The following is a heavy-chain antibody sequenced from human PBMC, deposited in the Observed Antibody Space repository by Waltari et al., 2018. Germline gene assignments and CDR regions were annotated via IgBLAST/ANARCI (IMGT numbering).Heavy chain of an antibody. Sequence: QVQLVQSGAEVKKPGASVKVSCKASGYTFTGYYLHWVRQAPGQGLEWMGRINPNSGGTNYAQKFQGRVTMTRDTSISTAYMELSRLRSDDTAVYYCARGDVVVVAAPYGMDVWGQGTTVTVSS. CDR1: GYTFTGYY. J-gene: IGHJ6*02. V-gene: IGHV1-2*06. CDR3: ARGDVVVVAAPYGMDV. CDR2: INPNSGGT. D-gene: IGHD2-15*01.